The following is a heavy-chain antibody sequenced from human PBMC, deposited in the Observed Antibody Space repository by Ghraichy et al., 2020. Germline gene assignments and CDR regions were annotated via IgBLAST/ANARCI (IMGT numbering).Heavy chain of an antibody. V-gene: IGHV3-23*01. Sequence: GGSLRLSCEASGFTFSSYGMNWVRQAPGKGLEWVSAISGSGGRTHYADSVKGRFTISRDNSKNTLYLQMNSLRAEDTAVYYCARDAGRGFDYWGQGTLVTVSS. D-gene: IGHD3-10*01. CDR3: ARDAGRGFDY. CDR2: ISGSGGRT. J-gene: IGHJ4*02. CDR1: GFTFSSYG.